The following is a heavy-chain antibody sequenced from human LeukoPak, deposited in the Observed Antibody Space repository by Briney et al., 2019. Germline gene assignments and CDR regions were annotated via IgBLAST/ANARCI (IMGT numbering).Heavy chain of an antibody. CDR3: AKDVEQQLVIDY. V-gene: IGHV3-30*02. CDR2: IRYDGSNK. Sequence: GGSLRLSCAASGFTFSSYGMHWVRQAPGKGLEWVAFIRYDGSNKYYADSVKGRFTISRDNSKNTLYLQMNSLRAEDTAVYYCAKDVEQQLVIDYWGQETLVTVSS. J-gene: IGHJ4*02. CDR1: GFTFSSYG. D-gene: IGHD6-13*01.